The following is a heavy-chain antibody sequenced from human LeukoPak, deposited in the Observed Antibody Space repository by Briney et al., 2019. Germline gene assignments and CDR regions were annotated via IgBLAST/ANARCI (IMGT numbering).Heavy chain of an antibody. J-gene: IGHJ4*02. CDR2: ISAYNGNT. V-gene: IGHV1-18*01. CDR1: GYTLTSYG. CDR3: ARDRNDFWSGYYTGFSDY. D-gene: IGHD3-3*01. Sequence: ASVKVSCKASGYTLTSYGISWVRQAPGQGLEWMGWISAYNGNTNYAQKLQGRVTMTTDTSTSTAYMELRSLRSDDTAVYYCARDRNDFWSGYYTGFSDYWGQGTLVTVSS.